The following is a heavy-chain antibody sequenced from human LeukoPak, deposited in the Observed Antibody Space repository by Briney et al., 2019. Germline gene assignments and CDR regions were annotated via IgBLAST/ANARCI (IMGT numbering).Heavy chain of an antibody. CDR1: GFTFSSYS. D-gene: IGHD3-3*01. Sequence: GGSLRLSCTASGFTFSSYSMNWVRQAPGKGLEWVSSISSSSYIYYADSVKGRFTISRDNAKNSLYLQMNSLRAEDTAVYYCARAQNDFWSGYPTKYWGQGTLVTVSS. CDR2: ISSSSYI. V-gene: IGHV3-21*01. CDR3: ARAQNDFWSGYPTKY. J-gene: IGHJ4*02.